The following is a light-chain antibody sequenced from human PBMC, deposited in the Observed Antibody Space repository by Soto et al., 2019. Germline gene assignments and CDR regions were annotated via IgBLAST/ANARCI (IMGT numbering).Light chain of an antibody. J-gene: IGKJ1*01. V-gene: IGKV3-20*01. CDR3: QQYGSSPRT. Sequence: EIVLTQSPGTLSLSPGERATLSCRASQSVRSDYLAWYQQKPGQAPRLHIDGASTRATGIPDRFTSSGSGTDFTLTISRLEHEDFAVYYWQQYGSSPRTFGQGTKVDI. CDR1: QSVRSDY. CDR2: GAS.